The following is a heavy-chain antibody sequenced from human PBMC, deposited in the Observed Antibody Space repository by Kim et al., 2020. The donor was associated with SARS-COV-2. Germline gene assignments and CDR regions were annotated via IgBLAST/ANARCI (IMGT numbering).Heavy chain of an antibody. D-gene: IGHD3-3*01. Sequence: SETLSLTCAVYGGSFSGYYWSWIRQPPGKGLEWIGEINHSGSTNYNPSLKSRVTISVDTSKNQFSLKLSSVTAADTAVYYCARGLVTIFGNWFDPWGQGTLVTVSS. CDR2: INHSGST. J-gene: IGHJ5*02. V-gene: IGHV4-34*01. CDR1: GGSFSGYY. CDR3: ARGLVTIFGNWFDP.